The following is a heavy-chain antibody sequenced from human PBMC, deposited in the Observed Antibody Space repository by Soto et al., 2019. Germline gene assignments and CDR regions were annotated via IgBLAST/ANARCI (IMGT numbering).Heavy chain of an antibody. Sequence: GGSLRLSCAASGFTFSSYSMSWVRQAPGKGLGWVSSISSSSSYIYYADSVKGRFTISRDNAKNSLYLQMNSLRAEDTAVYYCARRGDWNSYYYYGMDVWGQGTTVTVSS. CDR3: ARRGDWNSYYYYGMDV. J-gene: IGHJ6*02. D-gene: IGHD1-7*01. V-gene: IGHV3-21*01. CDR1: GFTFSSYS. CDR2: ISSSSSYI.